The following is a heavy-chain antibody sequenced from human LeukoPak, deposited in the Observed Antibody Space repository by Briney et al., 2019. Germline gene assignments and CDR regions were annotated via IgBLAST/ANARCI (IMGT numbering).Heavy chain of an antibody. J-gene: IGHJ4*02. V-gene: IGHV1-18*01. CDR2: ISAYNGNT. Sequence: ASVKVSCKASGYTFTSYGISWVRQAPGQGLEWMGWISAYNGNTNYPQKLQGRVTMTTDTSTSTAYMELRSLRSDDTAVYYCARDCSSTSCYVVGSFDYWGQGTLVTVSS. CDR3: ARDCSSTSCYVVGSFDY. D-gene: IGHD2-2*01. CDR1: GYTFTSYG.